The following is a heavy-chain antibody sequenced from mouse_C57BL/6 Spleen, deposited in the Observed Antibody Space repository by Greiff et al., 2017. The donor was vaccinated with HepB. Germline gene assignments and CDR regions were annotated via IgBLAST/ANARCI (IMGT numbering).Heavy chain of an antibody. D-gene: IGHD1-1*01. CDR2: IDPETGGT. V-gene: IGHV1-15*01. CDR1: GYTFTDYE. J-gene: IGHJ1*03. CDR3: TRGYYYGSSNWYFDV. Sequence: QLQQSGAELVRPGASVTLSCKASGYTFTDYEMHWVKQTPVHGLEWIGAIDPETGGTAYNQKFKGKAILTADKSSSTAYMELRSLTSEDSAVYYCTRGYYYGSSNWYFDVWGTGTTVTVSS.